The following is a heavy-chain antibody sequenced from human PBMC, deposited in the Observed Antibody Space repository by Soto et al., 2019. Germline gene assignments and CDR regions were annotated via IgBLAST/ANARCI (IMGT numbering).Heavy chain of an antibody. J-gene: IGHJ6*03. D-gene: IGHD6-6*01. CDR1: GGSISSYY. V-gene: IGHV4-59*08. CDR2: IYYSGST. CDR3: ARQGSSVGYYYHYYMDV. Sequence: SETLSLTCTVSGGSISSYYWSWIRQPPGKGLEWVGYIYYSGSTNYNPSLKSRVTISVDTSKNQFSLKLTSVTAADTAVYYCARQGSSVGYYYHYYMDVWGKGTTVTVSS.